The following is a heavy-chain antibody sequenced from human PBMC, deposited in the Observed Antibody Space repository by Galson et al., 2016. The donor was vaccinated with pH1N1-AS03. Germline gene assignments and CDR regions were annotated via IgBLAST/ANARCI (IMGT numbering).Heavy chain of an antibody. CDR3: VMDTTTWMRFDY. V-gene: IGHV4-39*07. J-gene: IGHJ4*02. CDR2: IYHSGST. CDR1: GGSISSSTYY. D-gene: IGHD1-1*01. Sequence: SLTCTVSGGSISSSTYYWGWVRQPPGKGLEWIGNIYHSGSTYYNPSLKSRVTISLDKSKNQFSLKLNSVTAADTAVYFCVMDTTTWMRFDYWGQGSLVIVSS.